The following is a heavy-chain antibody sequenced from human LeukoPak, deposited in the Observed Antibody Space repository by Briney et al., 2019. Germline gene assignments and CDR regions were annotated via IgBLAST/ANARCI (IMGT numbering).Heavy chain of an antibody. V-gene: IGHV4-4*07. CDR1: GGSISSYY. D-gene: IGHD3-3*01. CDR3: ARAAYYDFWSGYNYYYYYGMDV. CDR2: IYTSGST. Sequence: SETLSLTCTVSGGSISSYYWSWIRQPAGKGLEWIGRIYTSGSTNYNPSLKSRVTMSVDTSKNQFSLKLSSVTAADTAVYYCARAAYYDFWSGYNYYYYYGMDVWGQGTTVTVSS. J-gene: IGHJ6*02.